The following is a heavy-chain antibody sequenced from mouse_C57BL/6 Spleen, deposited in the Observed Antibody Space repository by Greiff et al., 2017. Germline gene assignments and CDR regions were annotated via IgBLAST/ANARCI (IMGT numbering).Heavy chain of an antibody. CDR3: ARGDSSGLREGYFDY. CDR2: IYPRSGNT. J-gene: IGHJ2*01. Sequence: QVQLQQPGAELVKPGASVKLSCKASGYTFTSYWMHWVKQRTGQGLEWIGEIYPRSGNTYYNEKFKGKATLTADKSSSTAYMQLRSLTSEDSAVYFCARGDSSGLREGYFDYWGQGTTLTVSS. V-gene: IGHV1-81*01. D-gene: IGHD3-2*02. CDR1: GYTFTSYW.